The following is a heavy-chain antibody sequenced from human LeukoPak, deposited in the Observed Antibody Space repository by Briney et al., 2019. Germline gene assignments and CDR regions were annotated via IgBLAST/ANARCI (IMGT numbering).Heavy chain of an antibody. CDR2: ISAYNGNT. Sequence: ASVKVSCKASGYTFTSYGISWVRQAPGQGLEWMGWISAYNGNTNYAQKLQGRVTMTTDTSTSTAYMELRSLRSDDTAVYYCARDPPLIYCSGGSCYPCYWGQGTLVTVSS. CDR3: ARDPPLIYCSGGSCYPCY. CDR1: GYTFTSYG. D-gene: IGHD2-15*01. V-gene: IGHV1-18*01. J-gene: IGHJ4*02.